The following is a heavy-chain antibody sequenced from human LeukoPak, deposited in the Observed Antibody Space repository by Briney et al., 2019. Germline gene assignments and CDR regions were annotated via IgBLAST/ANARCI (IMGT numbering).Heavy chain of an antibody. J-gene: IGHJ4*02. CDR3: AIQSKGYSYGYNY. CDR1: GDSISNGDHY. D-gene: IGHD5-18*01. Sequence: SETVSLTCIVSGDSISNGDHYWSWVRQPPGRGLEWIGFVYYSGTTSYNPSLKSRLTISVDTSKNQFSLRLTSVTAADTALYYCAIQSKGYSYGYNYWGQGTLVTVSS. V-gene: IGHV4-30-4*01. CDR2: VYYSGTT.